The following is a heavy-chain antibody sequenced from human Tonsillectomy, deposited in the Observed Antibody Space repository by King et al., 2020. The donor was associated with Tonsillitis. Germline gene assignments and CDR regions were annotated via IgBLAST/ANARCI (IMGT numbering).Heavy chain of an antibody. D-gene: IGHD3-16*01. J-gene: IGHJ5*02. CDR1: GYTFTNYW. CDR2: IDPSDSYT. V-gene: IGHV5-10-1*03. CDR3: ATSSTVPGWGYWFDP. Sequence: VQLVESGAEVKKPGESLRISCKGSGYTFTNYWISWVRQMPGKGLEWMGRIDPSDSYTDYSPSFQGHVIISADKSITTAYLQWSSLKASDTAMYYCATSSTVPGWGYWFDPWGQGTLVTVSS.